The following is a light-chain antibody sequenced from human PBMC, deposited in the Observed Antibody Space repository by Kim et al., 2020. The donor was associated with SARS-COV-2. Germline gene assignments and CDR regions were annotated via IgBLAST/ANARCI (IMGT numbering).Light chain of an antibody. J-gene: IGLJ2*01. CDR2: DVN. CDR3: SSYTSSSTLVV. V-gene: IGLV2-14*03. Sequence: QPITFACTGTSSDSGVSNYVSWYQQHPGKAPKLIIYDVNNRPSGVSNRFSGSKSGNTASLTISGLQAEDEADYYCSSYTSSSTLVVFGGGTKLTVL. CDR1: SSDSGVSNY.